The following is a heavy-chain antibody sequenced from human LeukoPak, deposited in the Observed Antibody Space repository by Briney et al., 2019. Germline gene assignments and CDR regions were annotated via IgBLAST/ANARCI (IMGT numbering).Heavy chain of an antibody. CDR1: GFTLSSYA. D-gene: IGHD6-19*01. CDR3: AKGGVAGNQTPWGY. J-gene: IGHJ4*02. CDR2: ISGSGGST. Sequence: GGSLRLSCTASGFTLSSYAMSWARQARGGGREWVTSISGSGGSTYYADSVKSRFTNSRDNSKNTLYLQMNSLRAEDTSVYYCAKGGVAGNQTPWGYWGQGTLVTVSS. V-gene: IGHV3-23*01.